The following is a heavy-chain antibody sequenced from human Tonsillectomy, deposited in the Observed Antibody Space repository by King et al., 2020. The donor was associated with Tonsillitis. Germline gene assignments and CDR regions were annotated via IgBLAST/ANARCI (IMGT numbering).Heavy chain of an antibody. CDR2: ISSNGGST. Sequence: VQLVESGGGLVQPGGSLRLSCSASGFTFSGYAMHWVRQAPGKGLEYVSAISSNGGSTHHADSVKGRFTISRDNSKSTLYLQMSSLRAEDTAVYYCVTSRAGFATRYPDWGQGTLVTVSS. J-gene: IGHJ4*02. D-gene: IGHD1-26*01. V-gene: IGHV3-64D*06. CDR1: GFTFSGYA. CDR3: VTSRAGFATRYPD.